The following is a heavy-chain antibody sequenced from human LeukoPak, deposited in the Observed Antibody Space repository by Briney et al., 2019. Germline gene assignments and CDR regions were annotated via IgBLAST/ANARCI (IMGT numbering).Heavy chain of an antibody. CDR2: IYYSGST. J-gene: IGHJ6*02. CDR3: ARYGYCSSTSCSSGGMDV. CDR1: GGSISSSSYY. D-gene: IGHD2-2*03. Sequence: SETLSLTCTVSGGSISSSSYYWGWIRQPPGKGLEWIGSIYYSGSTYYNPSLKSRVTMSVDTSKNQFSLKLSSVTAADTAVYYCARYGYCSSTSCSSGGMDVWGQGTTVTVSS. V-gene: IGHV4-39*01.